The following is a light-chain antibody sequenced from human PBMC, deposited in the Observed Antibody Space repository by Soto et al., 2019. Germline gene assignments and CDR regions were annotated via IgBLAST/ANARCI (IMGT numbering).Light chain of an antibody. CDR2: GAS. V-gene: IGKV3-15*01. Sequence: EIVLTQSPGPLSLSPGERATLSCRASQSVSSSYLAWYQQNPGQAPRLLIYGASTRATGIPARFSGSGSGTEFPLTISSLQSEEFAGYYCQQYNNWPITFGQGTHWRL. CDR1: QSVSSSY. CDR3: QQYNNWPIT. J-gene: IGKJ5*01.